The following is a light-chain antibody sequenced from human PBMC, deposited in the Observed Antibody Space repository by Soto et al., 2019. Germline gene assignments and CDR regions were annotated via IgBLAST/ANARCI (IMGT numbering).Light chain of an antibody. J-gene: IGKJ2*03. V-gene: IGKV1-9*01. CDR2: AAS. Sequence: DIQLTQSPSFLSASVGDRVTITCRASQGISSYLAWYQQKPGKAPKLLIYAASTLQSGVPSSFSGSGSGTEFSLTVRRLQPEDFATNYCQQLNSYPHSFSQWTKLEI. CDR1: QGISSY. CDR3: QQLNSYPHS.